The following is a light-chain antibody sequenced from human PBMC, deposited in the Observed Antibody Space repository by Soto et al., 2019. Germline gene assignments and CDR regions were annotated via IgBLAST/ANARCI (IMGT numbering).Light chain of an antibody. V-gene: IGLV2-14*01. J-gene: IGLJ1*01. Sequence: QSVLTQPASVSGSPGQSITISCTGTSSDVGGYKYVSWYQHHPGKAPKLMIYEVSNRPSGVSNRFSGSKSGNTASLTISGLQAEDEADYYCSSYTSSSPCVFGTGTKLTVL. CDR3: SSYTSSSPCV. CDR1: SSDVGGYKY. CDR2: EVS.